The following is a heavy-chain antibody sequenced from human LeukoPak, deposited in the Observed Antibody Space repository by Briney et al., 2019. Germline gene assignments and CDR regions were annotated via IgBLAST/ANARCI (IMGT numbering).Heavy chain of an antibody. Sequence: GGSLRLSCAASGFTVSSNYMSWVRQAPGKGLEWVSVIYSGDNTYYADSVKGRFTISRDISKNTLYLQMNSLKTEDTAVYYCTTGAPWGQGTLVTVSS. V-gene: IGHV3-66*01. CDR3: TTGAP. CDR2: IYSGDNT. J-gene: IGHJ5*02. CDR1: GFTVSSNY.